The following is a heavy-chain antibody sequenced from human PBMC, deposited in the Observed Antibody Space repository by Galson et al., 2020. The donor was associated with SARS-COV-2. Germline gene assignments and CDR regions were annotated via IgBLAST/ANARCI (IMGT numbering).Heavy chain of an antibody. CDR2: INHDGSDT. V-gene: IGHV3-74*01. CDR3: ARNVPGAAVVY. Sequence: GGSLRLSCAASGFTFSNYWMHWVRQAPGKGLEWVSRINHDGSDTTYADSVKGRFTISRDNTKNTLYLEMNSLRVEDTAVYYCARNVPGAAVVYWVQGALVTVSS. J-gene: IGHJ4*02. CDR1: GFTFSNYW. D-gene: IGHD6-13*01.